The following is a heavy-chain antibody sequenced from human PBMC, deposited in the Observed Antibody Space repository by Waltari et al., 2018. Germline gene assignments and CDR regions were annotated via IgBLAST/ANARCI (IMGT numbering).Heavy chain of an antibody. Sequence: QVQLQESGPGLVKPSETLSLTCAVSGYSISSGYYWGWIRQPPGKGLGWIGSIYHSGSTYYNPSLKSRVTISVDTSKNQFSLKLSSVTAADTAVYYCAGSGYDLGFDYWGQGTLVTVSS. D-gene: IGHD5-12*01. J-gene: IGHJ4*02. CDR3: AGSGYDLGFDY. CDR2: IYHSGST. CDR1: GYSISSGYY. V-gene: IGHV4-38-2*01.